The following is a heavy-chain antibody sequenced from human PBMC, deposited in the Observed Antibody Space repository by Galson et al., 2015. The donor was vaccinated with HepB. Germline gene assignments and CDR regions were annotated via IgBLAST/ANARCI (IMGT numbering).Heavy chain of an antibody. J-gene: IGHJ6*02. D-gene: IGHD3-3*01. CDR2: IIPIFGTA. CDR3: ARGASYDFWSGYPYYYYYYGMDV. V-gene: IGHV1-69*13. CDR1: GGTFSSYA. Sequence: SVKVSCKASGGTFSSYAISWVRQAPGQGLEWMGGIIPIFGTANYAQKFLGRVTITADESTSTAYMELSSLRSEDTAVYYCARGASYDFWSGYPYYYYYYGMDVWGQGTTVTVSS.